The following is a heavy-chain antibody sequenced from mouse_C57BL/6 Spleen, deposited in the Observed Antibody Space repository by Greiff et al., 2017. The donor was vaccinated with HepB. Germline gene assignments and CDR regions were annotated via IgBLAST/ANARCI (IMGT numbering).Heavy chain of an antibody. D-gene: IGHD1-1*01. CDR1: GYTFTSYW. CDR2: IDPSDSYT. CDR3: ACHYDGSTFAY. J-gene: IGHJ3*01. Sequence: QVQLQQPGAELVMPGASVKLSCKASGYTFTSYWMHWVKQRPGQGLEWIGEIDPSDSYTNYNQKFKGKTTLTVDKSSSTAYMQLSSLTSEDSAVYYCACHYDGSTFAYWGQGTLVTVSA. V-gene: IGHV1-69*01.